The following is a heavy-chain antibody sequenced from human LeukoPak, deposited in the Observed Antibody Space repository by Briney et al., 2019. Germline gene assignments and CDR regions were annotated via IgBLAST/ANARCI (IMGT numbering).Heavy chain of an antibody. Sequence: SETLSLTCSVSSGSNNKSYWSWIRQPPGKGLEWIAYINYSGSTNYNPSLKSRVTISVDTSKNHFSLTLSSVTAADTAVYYCARFGGPHAFDIWGQGTMVTVSS. CDR2: INYSGST. J-gene: IGHJ3*02. CDR1: SGSNNKSY. CDR3: ARFGGPHAFDI. D-gene: IGHD3-3*01. V-gene: IGHV4-59*01.